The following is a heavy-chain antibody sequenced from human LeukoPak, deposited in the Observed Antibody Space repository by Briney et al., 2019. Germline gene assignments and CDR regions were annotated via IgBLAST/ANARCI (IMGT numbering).Heavy chain of an antibody. J-gene: IGHJ1*01. Sequence: ASVKVSCKALGYTFTDHYFHWLRQAPGQGLEWMGWIHPGRGDTNYAQKFQGRVSLTRDTSISTAYMELSRLTSDDTAVYYCARAKLDDCGGVCDQYFQHWGQGTLVTVSS. CDR2: IHPGRGDT. V-gene: IGHV1-2*02. CDR1: GYTFTDHY. CDR3: ARAKLDDCGGVCDQYFQH. D-gene: IGHD2-21*02.